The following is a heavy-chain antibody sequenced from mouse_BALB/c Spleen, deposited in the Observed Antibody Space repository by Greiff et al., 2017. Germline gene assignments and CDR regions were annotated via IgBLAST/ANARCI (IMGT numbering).Heavy chain of an antibody. J-gene: IGHJ3*01. V-gene: IGHV1-77*01. D-gene: IGHD1-1*01. Sequence: VKLMESGPELVKPGASVKMSCKASGYTFTDYVISWVRQRTGQGLEWLGKIYPGSGSTYYNEKFKGKATLTADKSSNQSYMQHSSLTAEDAAVYFCARSLTWTRFAYWGQGTLVTVSA. CDR1: GYTFTDYV. CDR2: IYPGSGST. CDR3: ARSLTWTRFAY.